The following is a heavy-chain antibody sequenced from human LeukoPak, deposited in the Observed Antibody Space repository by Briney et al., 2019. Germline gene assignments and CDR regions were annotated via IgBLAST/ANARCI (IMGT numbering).Heavy chain of an antibody. D-gene: IGHD6-6*01. CDR3: AKGIAARPTYYFDY. CDR2: IRNDGSDK. V-gene: IGHV3-30*02. Sequence: GGSLRLSCAASGFTFSSYGMHWVRQAPGKGLEWVAFIRNDGSDKYYADSVKGRFTISRDNSKNTLYLQMSSLRAEDTAVYYCAKGIAARPTYYFDYWGQGTLVTVSS. CDR1: GFTFSSYG. J-gene: IGHJ4*02.